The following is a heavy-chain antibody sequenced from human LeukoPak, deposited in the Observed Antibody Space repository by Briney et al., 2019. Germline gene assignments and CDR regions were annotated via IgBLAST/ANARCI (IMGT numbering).Heavy chain of an antibody. J-gene: IGHJ6*02. V-gene: IGHV3-23*01. Sequence: GGSLRLSCAASGFTFSSYGMSWVRQAPGKGLEWVARISGGGGNTYSADSVKGRFTISRDNSNNTLYLKLNNLRAEDTAVYYCAKDRSSSSYYGMDVWGQGTTVTVSS. CDR2: ISGGGGNT. D-gene: IGHD6-6*01. CDR1: GFTFSSYG. CDR3: AKDRSSSSYYGMDV.